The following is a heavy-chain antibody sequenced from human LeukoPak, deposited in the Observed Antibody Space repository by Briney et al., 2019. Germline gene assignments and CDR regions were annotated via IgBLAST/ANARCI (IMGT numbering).Heavy chain of an antibody. V-gene: IGHV1-18*01. CDR3: ARDDYGDYVSYFQH. J-gene: IGHJ1*01. CDR1: GYTFTNYG. Sequence: GASVKVSCKASGYTFTNYGISWVRQAPGQGPEWMGWISGYNGKTNYAQKFQGRVTMTTDTSTSTAYMELRSLRSDDTAVYYCARDDYGDYVSYFQHWGQGTLVTVSS. CDR2: ISGYNGKT. D-gene: IGHD4-17*01.